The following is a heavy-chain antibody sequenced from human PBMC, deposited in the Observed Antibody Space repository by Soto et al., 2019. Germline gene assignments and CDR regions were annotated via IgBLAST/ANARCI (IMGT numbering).Heavy chain of an antibody. J-gene: IGHJ4*02. D-gene: IGHD6-13*01. CDR2: INRGNDNT. CDR3: ARDSGYSSSTDY. CDR1: GYTFIRYA. V-gene: IGHV1-3*01. Sequence: GASVKVSCKASGYTFIRYAMHWVRQAPGQGLEWMGWINRGNDNTKYSQKFQGRVTITRDTSASTAYMELSSLIPEDTAVYYCARDSGYSSSTDYWGQGALVTSPQ.